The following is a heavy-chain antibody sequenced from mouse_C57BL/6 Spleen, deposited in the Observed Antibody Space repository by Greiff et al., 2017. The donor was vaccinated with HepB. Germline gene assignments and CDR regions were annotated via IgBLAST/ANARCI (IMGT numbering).Heavy chain of an antibody. CDR3: TGGVVDAMDY. CDR1: GFTFSNYW. V-gene: IGHV6-3*01. CDR2: IRLKSDNYAT. J-gene: IGHJ4*01. D-gene: IGHD1-1*01. Sequence: EVQLQQSGGGLVQPGGSMKLSCVASGFTFSNYWMNWVRQSPEKGLEWVAQIRLKSDNYATHYAESVKGRFTISRDDSKSSVYLQMNNLRAEDTGIYYCTGGVVDAMDYWGQGTSVTVSS.